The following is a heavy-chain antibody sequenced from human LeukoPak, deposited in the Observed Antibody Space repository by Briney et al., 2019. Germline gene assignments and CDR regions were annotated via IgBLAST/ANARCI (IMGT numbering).Heavy chain of an antibody. CDR2: LSAYNAYT. J-gene: IGHJ4*02. CDR1: GYTFTSYG. V-gene: IGHV1-18*01. CDR3: ARDVLHRIHYDSSAYYPGSSY. Sequence: ASVKVSCKASGYTFTSYGITWGRQAPGQGLEWMGWLSAYNAYTYYAQKLQGRVTMTTDTSTSTAYMELRSLRSDDTAVYYCARDVLHRIHYDSSAYYPGSSYWGQGTLVTVSS. D-gene: IGHD3-22*01.